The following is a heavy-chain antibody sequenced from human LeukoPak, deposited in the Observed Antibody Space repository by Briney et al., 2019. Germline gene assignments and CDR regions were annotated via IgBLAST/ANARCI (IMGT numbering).Heavy chain of an antibody. CDR2: IYTSGST. J-gene: IGHJ6*03. D-gene: IGHD4-23*01. CDR3: AREDDYGGMGNYYYYMDV. V-gene: IGHV4-61*02. Sequence: ASETLSLTCTVSGGSTSSGSYYWSWIRQPAGKGLEWIGRIYTSGSTNYNPSLKSRVTISVDTSKIQFSLKLSSVTAADTAVYYCAREDDYGGMGNYYYYMDVWGKGTTVTVSS. CDR1: GGSTSSGSYY.